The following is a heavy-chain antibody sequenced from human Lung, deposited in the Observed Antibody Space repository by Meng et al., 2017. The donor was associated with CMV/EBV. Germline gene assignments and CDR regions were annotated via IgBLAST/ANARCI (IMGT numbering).Heavy chain of an antibody. CDR1: GFTFSTYN. V-gene: IGHV3-21*06. Sequence: SCVASGFTFSTYNMNWVRQAPGKGLEWVSSISSSSNYIYYADSVKGRFTISRANARNSLFLQMNSLRAEDTAVYYCGRVPGLGMSFYYGLDVWVRGTXVTVSS. J-gene: IGHJ6*02. CDR3: GRVPGLGMSFYYGLDV. CDR2: ISSSSNYI. D-gene: IGHD7-27*01.